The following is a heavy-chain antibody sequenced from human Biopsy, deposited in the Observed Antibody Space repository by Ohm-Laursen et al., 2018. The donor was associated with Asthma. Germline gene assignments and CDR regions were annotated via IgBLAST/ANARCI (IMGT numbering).Heavy chain of an antibody. CDR3: ARSIYDFWSGYSGMDV. Sequence: SLRLSCAASGFTFSSYGMHWVRQAPGKGLEWVAVIWYDGSNKYYADSVKGRFTISRDNSKNTLYLQMNSLRAEATAVYYCARSIYDFWSGYSGMDVWGQGTTVTVSS. CDR1: GFTFSSYG. CDR2: IWYDGSNK. D-gene: IGHD3-3*01. V-gene: IGHV3-33*01. J-gene: IGHJ6*02.